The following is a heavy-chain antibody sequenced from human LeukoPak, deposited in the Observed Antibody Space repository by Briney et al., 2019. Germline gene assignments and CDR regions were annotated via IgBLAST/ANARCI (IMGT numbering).Heavy chain of an antibody. CDR3: TTDRVVTGTAFDY. Sequence: GGSLRLSCAASGFSFSNGWMSWVRQAPGKGLEWVGRIKSKTDGGTTDYAAPVKGRFTISRDDSKNTLYLEVNSLKIEDTAVYYCTTDRVVTGTAFDYWGQGALVTVSS. D-gene: IGHD2-21*02. J-gene: IGHJ4*02. V-gene: IGHV3-15*01. CDR2: IKSKTDGGTT. CDR1: GFSFSNGW.